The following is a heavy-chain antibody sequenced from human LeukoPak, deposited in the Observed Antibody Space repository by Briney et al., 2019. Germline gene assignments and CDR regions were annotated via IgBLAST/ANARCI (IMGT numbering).Heavy chain of an antibody. J-gene: IGHJ4*02. CDR1: GFTFGAYS. Sequence: GGSLRLSCAASGFTFGAYSMNWVRQAPGEGLDWVSSVSGTSTYIYYADSVKGRFTISRDNAKNSLYLQMNSLRAEDTAVYYCARGRCTGGFCYEVDYWGQGTLVTVSS. D-gene: IGHD2-8*02. V-gene: IGHV3-21*01. CDR3: ARGRCTGGFCYEVDY. CDR2: VSGTSTYI.